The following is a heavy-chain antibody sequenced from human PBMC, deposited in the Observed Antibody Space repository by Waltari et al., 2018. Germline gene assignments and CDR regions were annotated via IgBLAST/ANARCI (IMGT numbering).Heavy chain of an antibody. CDR1: GDSITNYY. CDR2: IAYSGRT. V-gene: IGHV4-59*01. Sequence: QVQLQESGPGLVKPSETLSLICSVSGDSITNYYWSWVRQPPGKGLEWIGYIAYSGRTRYNPSLKSRATISVDTSKKQFSLRLGSVTAADTAIYYCARSYDFWSGYPLHYWGQGTLVTVSS. J-gene: IGHJ4*02. D-gene: IGHD3-3*01. CDR3: ARSYDFWSGYPLHY.